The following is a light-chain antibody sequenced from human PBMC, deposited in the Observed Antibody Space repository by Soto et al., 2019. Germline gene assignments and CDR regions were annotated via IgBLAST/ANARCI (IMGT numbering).Light chain of an antibody. V-gene: IGKV1-33*01. J-gene: IGKJ2*01. CDR3: QQYDNVPYT. CDR1: QDISNY. Sequence: DIQMTQSPSSLSASVGDRVTITCQASQDISNYLNWYQQKPGKAPKLLIYDASHLETGVPSKFSGGGSGADFTFTISSLQPEDIGTYYCQQYDNVPYTFGQGTKLEIK. CDR2: DAS.